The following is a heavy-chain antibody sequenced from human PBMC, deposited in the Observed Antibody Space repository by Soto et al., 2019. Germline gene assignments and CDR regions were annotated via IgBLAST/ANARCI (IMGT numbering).Heavy chain of an antibody. J-gene: IGHJ5*02. Sequence: QVQLMQSGAEMKKPGASVKVSCKASGYTFTGYFMHWVRQAPGQGLEWMGWINTNSGATKYAHKFQGRVTMTRDTSISTAYMELGGLTSDDTAVYFCARGGGTILAPLPWGQGTLVTVSS. CDR3: ARGGGTILAPLP. D-gene: IGHD3-3*01. CDR2: INTNSGAT. CDR1: GYTFTGYF. V-gene: IGHV1-2*02.